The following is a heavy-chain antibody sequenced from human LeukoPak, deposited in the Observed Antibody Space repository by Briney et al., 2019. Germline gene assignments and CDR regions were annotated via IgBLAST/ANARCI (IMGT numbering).Heavy chain of an antibody. CDR2: INPNSGGT. CDR1: GYTFTGYY. V-gene: IGHV1-2*02. J-gene: IGHJ4*02. D-gene: IGHD2-8*01. Sequence: ASVKVSCKASGYTFTGYYMHWVRQAPGQGLEWMGWINPNSGGTNYAQKFQGRVTMTRDTSISTAYMELSRLRSDGTAVYYCARGRSVIEWYYFDYWGQGTLVTVSS. CDR3: ARGRSVIEWYYFDY.